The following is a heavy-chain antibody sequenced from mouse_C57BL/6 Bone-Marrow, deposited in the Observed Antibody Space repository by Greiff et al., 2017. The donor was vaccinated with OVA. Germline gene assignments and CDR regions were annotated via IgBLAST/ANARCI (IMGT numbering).Heavy chain of an antibody. Sequence: VKLQQPGAELVKPGASVKVSCKASGYTFTSYWMHWVKQRPGQGLEWIGRIHPSDSDTNYNQKFKGKATLTVDKSSSTAYMQLSSLTSEDSAVYYCAIPSYPEVFAYWGQGTLVTVSA. V-gene: IGHV1-74*01. D-gene: IGHD2-10*01. CDR1: GYTFTSYW. CDR2: IHPSDSDT. J-gene: IGHJ3*01. CDR3: AIPSYPEVFAY.